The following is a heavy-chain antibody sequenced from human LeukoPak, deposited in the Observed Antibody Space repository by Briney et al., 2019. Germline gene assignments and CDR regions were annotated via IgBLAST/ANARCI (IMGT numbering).Heavy chain of an antibody. CDR2: IKEDGTEK. V-gene: IGHV3-7*01. CDR3: VRESRSGGAMGLYHNLDY. D-gene: IGHD1-1*01. Sequence: QSGGSLRLSCAGSGFTFSDFWMTWVRQTPGKGLEWVANIKEDGTEKNLVDSVKGRFTISRDNTKNLLYLEMNSLRGDDTAIYYCVRESRSGGAMGLYHNLDYWGQGTLVAVSS. CDR1: GFTFSDFW. J-gene: IGHJ4*02.